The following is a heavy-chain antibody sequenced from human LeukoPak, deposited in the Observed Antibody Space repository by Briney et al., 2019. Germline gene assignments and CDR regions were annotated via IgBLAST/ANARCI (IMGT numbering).Heavy chain of an antibody. Sequence: ASVKVSCKASGYTFTSYGISWVRQAPGQGLEWMGWVNAYGGNTNYAQNFQDRVTMTTDTSTNSVFMELRSLRSDDTAVYYCARDWILTGPKRGDDVFDIWGQGTMVTVSS. CDR3: ARDWILTGPKRGDDVFDI. D-gene: IGHD3-9*01. J-gene: IGHJ3*02. CDR2: VNAYGGNT. V-gene: IGHV1-18*01. CDR1: GYTFTSYG.